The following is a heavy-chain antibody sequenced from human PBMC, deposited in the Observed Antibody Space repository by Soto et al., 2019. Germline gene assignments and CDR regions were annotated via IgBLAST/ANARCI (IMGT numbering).Heavy chain of an antibody. J-gene: IGHJ6*03. V-gene: IGHV3-30*18. CDR1: GFTFSSYG. D-gene: IGHD5-12*01. Sequence: PGGSLRLSCAASGFTFSSYGMHWVRQAPGKGLEWVAVISYDGSNKYYADSVKGRFTISRDNSKNTLYLQMNSLRAEDTAVYYCAKDRNHKRGYSGYDSHSTYMDVWGKGTTVTVSS. CDR2: ISYDGSNK. CDR3: AKDRNHKRGYSGYDSHSTYMDV.